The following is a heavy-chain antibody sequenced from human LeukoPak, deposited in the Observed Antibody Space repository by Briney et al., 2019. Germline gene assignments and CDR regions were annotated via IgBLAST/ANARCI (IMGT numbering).Heavy chain of an antibody. V-gene: IGHV1-8*03. CDR2: MNPNSGNT. D-gene: IGHD3-10*01. CDR1: GYTFTGYY. Sequence: ASVKVSCKASGYTFTGYYMHWVRQAPGQGLEWMGWMNPNSGNTGYAQKFQGRVTVTRNTSISTAYMELSSLRSEDTAVYYCARGPMVRGVIRGTATHRVRKYYFDYWGQGTLVTVSS. CDR3: ARGPMVRGVIRGTATHRVRKYYFDY. J-gene: IGHJ4*02.